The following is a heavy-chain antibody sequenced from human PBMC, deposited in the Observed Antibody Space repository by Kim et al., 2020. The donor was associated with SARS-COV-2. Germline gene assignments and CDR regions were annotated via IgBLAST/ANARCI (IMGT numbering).Heavy chain of an antibody. V-gene: IGHV7-4-1*02. J-gene: IGHJ4*02. D-gene: IGHD2-21*01. CDR1: GYTLTAFP. CDR3: ARSNWHIEH. Sequence: ASVKVSCKASGYTLTAFPMNGVRQAPGQGLEWMGWINTNTGNPTYAQGFTGRFDFSLDTSVSTAYLQISSLRAEDTAVYYCARSNWHIEHWGQGTLVTVSS. CDR2: INTNTGNP.